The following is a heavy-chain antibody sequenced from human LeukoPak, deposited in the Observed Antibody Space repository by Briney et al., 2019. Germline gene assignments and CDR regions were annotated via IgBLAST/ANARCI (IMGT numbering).Heavy chain of an antibody. CDR2: ISGSGGST. CDR1: GFTFSSYA. V-gene: IGHV3-23*01. CDR3: AKGCGSGWPYWYFDL. Sequence: GGSLRLSCAASGFTFSSYAMNWVRQAPGKGLEWVSAISGSGGSTYYADSVKGRFTISRDNAKNSLYLQMNSLRAEDMALYYCAKGCGSGWPYWYFDLWGRGTLVTVSS. D-gene: IGHD6-19*01. J-gene: IGHJ2*01.